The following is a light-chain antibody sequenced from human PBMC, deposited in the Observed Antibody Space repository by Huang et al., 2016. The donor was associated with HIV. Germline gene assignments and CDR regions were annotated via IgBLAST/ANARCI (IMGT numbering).Light chain of an antibody. CDR2: GAS. V-gene: IGKV3-15*01. CDR1: QRVSNK. Sequence: EIVMTQSPATLSVSPGERATLSCRASQRVSNKLARYQQKPGQAPRLLIYGASTRATGIPARFSGSGSGTEFTLTISSLQSEDFAVYYCQQYNNWPPDTFGQGTKLEI. CDR3: QQYNNWPPDT. J-gene: IGKJ2*01.